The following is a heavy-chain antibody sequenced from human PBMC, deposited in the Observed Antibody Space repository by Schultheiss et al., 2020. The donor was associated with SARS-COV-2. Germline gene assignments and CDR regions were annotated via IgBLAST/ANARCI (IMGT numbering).Heavy chain of an antibody. J-gene: IGHJ3*02. D-gene: IGHD2-21*02. CDR1: GFSLSTSGVG. Sequence: SGPTLVKPTQTLTLTCTFSGFSLSTSGVGVGWIRQPPGKALEWLALIYWDDDKRYSPSLKSRLTITKDTSKNQVVLTMTNMDPVDTATYYCAHNDIVVVTATYDAFDIWGQGTMVTVSS. CDR3: AHNDIVVVTATYDAFDI. V-gene: IGHV2-5*02. CDR2: IYWDDDK.